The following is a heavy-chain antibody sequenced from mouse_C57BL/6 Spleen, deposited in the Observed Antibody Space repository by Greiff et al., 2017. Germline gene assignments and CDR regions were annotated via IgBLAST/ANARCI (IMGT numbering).Heavy chain of an antibody. J-gene: IGHJ2*01. CDR3: ARDSDYGNYGPFDY. V-gene: IGHV5-4*01. CDR1: GFTFSSYA. D-gene: IGHD2-1*01. CDR2: ISDGGSYT. Sequence: EVQVVESGGGLVKPGGSLKLSCAASGFTFSSYAMSWVRPTPEKRLEWVATISDGGSYTYYPDNVKGRFTISRDNAKNHLYLQMSHLKSEDTAMYYCARDSDYGNYGPFDYGGQGTTLTVSS.